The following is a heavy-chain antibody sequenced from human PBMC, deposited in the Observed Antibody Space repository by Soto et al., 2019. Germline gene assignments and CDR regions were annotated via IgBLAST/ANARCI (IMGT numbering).Heavy chain of an antibody. D-gene: IGHD3-3*01. J-gene: IGHJ6*02. V-gene: IGHV1-3*01. CDR2: INAGNGNT. CDR1: GYTFTSYA. CDR3: AKDFDYYYYAMDV. Sequence: QVQLVQSGAEMKKPGASVKVSCRASGYTFTSYAIHWVRQAPGQTLEWMGWINAGNGNTKYSEKFQGRVTITRDASASTAYMALSSLISEDTAVYYCAKDFDYYYYAMDVWGQGTTVTVSS.